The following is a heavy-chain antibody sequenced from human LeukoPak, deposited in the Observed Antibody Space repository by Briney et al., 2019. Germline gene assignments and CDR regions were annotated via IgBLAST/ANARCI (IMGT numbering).Heavy chain of an antibody. J-gene: IGHJ4*02. CDR1: GFTFSSYW. Sequence: GGSLRLSCAASGFTFSSYWVHWVRQAPGKGLVWVSHINSDGSGTSDADSVEGRFTISRDNAKNTLYLQMNSLRAEDTAVYYCARDWEFDKFDYWGQGTLVTVSS. D-gene: IGHD3-10*01. CDR2: INSDGSGT. CDR3: ARDWEFDKFDY. V-gene: IGHV3-74*01.